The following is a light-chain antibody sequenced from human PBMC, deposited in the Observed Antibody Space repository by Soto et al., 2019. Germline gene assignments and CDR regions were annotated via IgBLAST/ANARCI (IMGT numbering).Light chain of an antibody. CDR3: QQYGSAPGT. J-gene: IGKJ1*01. Sequence: EIVLTQSPGTLSLSPGERATLSCRASQSVSTSYLAWYQQKPGQAPRLLIYGASIRATGIPDRFSGSGSGTDFPLTSRRLEAEDFAVYYCQQYGSAPGTFGQGTKVEIK. CDR1: QSVSTSY. V-gene: IGKV3-20*01. CDR2: GAS.